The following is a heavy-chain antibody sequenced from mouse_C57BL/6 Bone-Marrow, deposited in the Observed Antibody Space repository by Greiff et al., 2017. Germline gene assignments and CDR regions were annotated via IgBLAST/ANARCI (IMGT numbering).Heavy chain of an antibody. CDR1: GFSLTSYG. CDR3: ARERSGYYLPDAMDY. J-gene: IGHJ4*01. Sequence: VMLVESGPGLVQPSQSLSITCTVSGFSLTSYGVHWVRQSPGKGLEWLGVIWSGGSTDYNAAFIYRLSISKDNSKCQVFFKMNSRQADDTAIYYCARERSGYYLPDAMDYWGQGTSVTVSS. V-gene: IGHV2-2*01. D-gene: IGHD2-3*01. CDR2: IWSGGST.